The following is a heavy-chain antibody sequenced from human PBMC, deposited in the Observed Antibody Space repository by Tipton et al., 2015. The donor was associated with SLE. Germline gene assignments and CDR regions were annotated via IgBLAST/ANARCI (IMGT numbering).Heavy chain of an antibody. CDR1: GGSFSGYY. V-gene: IGHV4-34*01. J-gene: IGHJ4*02. CDR3: ARFWGPNSWYFDY. CDR2: INHSGST. D-gene: IGHD6-13*01. Sequence: TLSLTCAVYGGSFSGYYWIWIRQPPGKGLEWIGEINHSGSTNYNPSLKSRVTISVDTSKKQFSLKLSSVTAADMAVYYCARFWGPNSWYFDYWGQGTLVTVSS.